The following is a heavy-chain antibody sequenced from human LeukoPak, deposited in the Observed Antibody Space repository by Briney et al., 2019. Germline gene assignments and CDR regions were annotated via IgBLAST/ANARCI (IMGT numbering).Heavy chain of an antibody. J-gene: IGHJ1*01. CDR1: GFTFNTYS. V-gene: IGHV3-48*01. Sequence: GGSLRLSCAASGFTFNTYSMNWVRQAPGKGLEWVSYISSGSSTIYYADSVKGRFTISRDNAKNSLYLQMNSLRAEDTAVYYCARDILTGSQSRYQHWGQGTLVTVSS. CDR3: ARDILTGSQSRYQH. D-gene: IGHD3-9*01. CDR2: ISSGSSTI.